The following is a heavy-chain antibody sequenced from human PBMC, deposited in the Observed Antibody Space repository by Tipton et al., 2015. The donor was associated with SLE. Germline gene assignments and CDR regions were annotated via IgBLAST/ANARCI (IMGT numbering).Heavy chain of an antibody. J-gene: IGHJ6*03. Sequence: TLSLTCTVSGGSFSSVVHFWSWIRQLPGKGLEWTGNIENSGTTYYNPSLKSRLTMSVDTSKKHFSLNLSSVTAADTAVYYCAKDNGADNYYYMDVWGKGTTVTVSS. D-gene: IGHD3-10*01. CDR3: AKDNGADNYYYMDV. V-gene: IGHV4-31*03. CDR1: GGSFSSVVHF. CDR2: IENSGTT.